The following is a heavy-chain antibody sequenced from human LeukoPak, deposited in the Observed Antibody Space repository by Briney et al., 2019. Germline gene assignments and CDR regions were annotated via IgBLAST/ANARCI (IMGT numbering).Heavy chain of an antibody. CDR2: ISAYNGNT. D-gene: IGHD3-22*01. CDR1: GYTFTSYG. Sequence: ASVKVSCKASGYTFTSYGISWVRQAPGQGLEWMGWISAYNGNTNYAQKLQGRVTMTTDTSTSTAYMGLRSLRSDDTAVYYCARDPYYYDSNPMDVWGKGTTVTISS. CDR3: ARDPYYYDSNPMDV. V-gene: IGHV1-18*01. J-gene: IGHJ6*03.